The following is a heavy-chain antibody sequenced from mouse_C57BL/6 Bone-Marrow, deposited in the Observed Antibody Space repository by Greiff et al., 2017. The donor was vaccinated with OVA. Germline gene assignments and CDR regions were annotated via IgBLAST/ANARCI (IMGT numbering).Heavy chain of an antibody. CDR1: GYTFTSYG. D-gene: IGHD1-1*01. CDR2: IYPRSGNT. Sequence: QVQLKQSGAELARPGASVKLSCKASGYTFTSYGISWVKQRTGQGLEWIGEIYPRSGNTYYNEKFKGKATLTADKSSSTAYMELRSLTSEDSAVYVCGASYYGSSGYFDVWGTGTTVTVSS. J-gene: IGHJ1*03. V-gene: IGHV1-81*01. CDR3: GASYYGSSGYFDV.